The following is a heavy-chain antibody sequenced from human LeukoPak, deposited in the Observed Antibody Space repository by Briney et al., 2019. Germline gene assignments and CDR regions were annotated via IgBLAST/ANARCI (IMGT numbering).Heavy chain of an antibody. CDR3: AKGNTIFGVVIPLDY. CDR1: GFTFSSYA. V-gene: IGHV3-23*01. CDR2: ISGSGGST. J-gene: IGHJ4*02. D-gene: IGHD3-3*01. Sequence: GGSLRLSCAASGFTFSSYAMSWVRQAPGKGLEWVSGISGSGGSTYYADSVKGRFTISRDNSKNTLYPQMNSLRAEDTAVYYCAKGNTIFGVVIPLDYWGQGTLVTVSS.